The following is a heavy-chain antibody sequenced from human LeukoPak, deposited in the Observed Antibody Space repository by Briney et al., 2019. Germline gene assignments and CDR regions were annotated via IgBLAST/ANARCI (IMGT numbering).Heavy chain of an antibody. J-gene: IGHJ6*02. D-gene: IGHD3-16*01. CDR1: GFTFSSYW. V-gene: IGHV3-74*01. CDR3: ARDFGPYGMDV. CDR2: INSDGSRT. Sequence: GGSLRLSCAASGFTFSSYWMHWVRQAPGKGLVWVSRINSDGSRTYYADSVKGRFTISRDNAKNTLYLQMNSLRAEDTAVYYCARDFGPYGMDVWGQGTTVTVSS.